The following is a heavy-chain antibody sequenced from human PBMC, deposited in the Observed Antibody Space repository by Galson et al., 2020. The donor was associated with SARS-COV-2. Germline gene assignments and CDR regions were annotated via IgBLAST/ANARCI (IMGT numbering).Heavy chain of an antibody. Sequence: GGYHSLSRGASGLPFNSFDLTWVRQAPGKGLEWVAVISPDGSDKLYADSVKGRFTISRDNSKNTLHLQVNSLRAEDTAMYFCAREDNGVDDYWGQGTLVTVSS. V-gene: IGHV3-30*01. D-gene: IGHD2-15*01. CDR1: GLPFNSFD. CDR2: ISPDGSDK. J-gene: IGHJ4*02. CDR3: AREDNGVDDY.